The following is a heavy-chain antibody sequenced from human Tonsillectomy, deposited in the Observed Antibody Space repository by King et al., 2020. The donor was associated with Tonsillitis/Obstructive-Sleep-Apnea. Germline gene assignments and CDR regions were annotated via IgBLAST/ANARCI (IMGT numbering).Heavy chain of an antibody. Sequence: VQLVESGGGLVKPGGSLRLSCAASGFTFSDYYMSWIRQAPGKGLEWVSYISSSSSYTNYADSVKGRFTISRDNAKNSLYLQMNSLRAEDTAVYYCARDCSSTSCYPYWGQGTLVTVSS. D-gene: IGHD2-2*01. CDR3: ARDCSSTSCYPY. J-gene: IGHJ4*02. V-gene: IGHV3-11*05. CDR1: GFTFSDYY. CDR2: ISSSSSYT.